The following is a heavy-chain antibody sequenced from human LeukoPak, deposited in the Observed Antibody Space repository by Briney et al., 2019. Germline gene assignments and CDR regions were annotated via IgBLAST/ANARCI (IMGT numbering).Heavy chain of an antibody. Sequence: ASVKVSCKASGYTFTSYDINWVRQATGQGLEWMGWMNPNSGNTGYAQKFQGRVTITRNTTISTAYMELSSLRSEDTAVYYCARGLSIAAAGNYFDYWGQGTLVTVSS. CDR2: MNPNSGNT. V-gene: IGHV1-8*03. CDR3: ARGLSIAAAGNYFDY. CDR1: GYTFTSYD. D-gene: IGHD6-13*01. J-gene: IGHJ4*02.